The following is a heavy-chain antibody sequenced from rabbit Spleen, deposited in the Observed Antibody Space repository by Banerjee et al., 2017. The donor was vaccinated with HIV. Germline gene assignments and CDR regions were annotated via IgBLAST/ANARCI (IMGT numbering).Heavy chain of an antibody. CDR1: GFDFSSNA. CDR2: IYTGSGNT. CDR3: ARDTSSSFSSYGMDL. V-gene: IGHV1S45*01. Sequence: QQQLEETGGGLVQPGGSLTLSCTASGFDFSSNAMSWVRQAPGKGLEWIGCIYTGSGNTYYASWAKGRFTISKTSSTTVTLQMTSLTAADTATYFCARDTSSSFSSYGMDLWGPGTLVTVS. J-gene: IGHJ6*01. D-gene: IGHD1-1*01.